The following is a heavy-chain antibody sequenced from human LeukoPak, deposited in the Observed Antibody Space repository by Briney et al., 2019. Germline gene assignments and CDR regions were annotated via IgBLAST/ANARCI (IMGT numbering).Heavy chain of an antibody. CDR2: INHSGST. D-gene: IGHD6-19*01. J-gene: IGHJ4*02. Sequence: SKTLSLTCAVYGGSFSGYYWSWIRQPPGKGLEWIGEINHSGSTNYNPSLKSRVTISVDTSKNQFSLKLSSVTAADTAVYYCALILYSSGWYKDYWGQGTLVTVSS. V-gene: IGHV4-34*01. CDR1: GGSFSGYY. CDR3: ALILYSSGWYKDY.